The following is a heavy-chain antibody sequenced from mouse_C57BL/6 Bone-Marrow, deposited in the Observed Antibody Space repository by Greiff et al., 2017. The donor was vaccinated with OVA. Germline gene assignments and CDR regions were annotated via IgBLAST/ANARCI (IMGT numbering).Heavy chain of an antibody. D-gene: IGHD1-1*01. J-gene: IGHJ3*01. CDR2: IDPSDSYT. Sequence: VQLQQSGAELVRPGASVKLSCKASGYTFTSYWMHWVKQSPGQGLEWIGVIDPSDSYTNYNNKFKGKATLTVDTSSSTAYMQLSSLTSEDTAVYYSARGDTTVVEEFAYWGQGTLVTVSA. CDR1: GYTFTSYW. CDR3: ARGDTTVVEEFAY. V-gene: IGHV1-59*01.